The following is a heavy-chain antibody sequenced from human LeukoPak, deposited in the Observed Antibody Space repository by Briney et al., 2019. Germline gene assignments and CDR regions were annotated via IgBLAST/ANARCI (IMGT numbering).Heavy chain of an antibody. Sequence: PSETLSLTCTVSGGSISSSSYYWGWIRQPPGKGLEWIGSIYYSGSTYYNPPPKSRVTISVDTSKNQFSLKLSSVTAADTAVYYCARGDRADTIDYWGQGTLVTVSS. CDR2: IYYSGST. V-gene: IGHV4-39*07. D-gene: IGHD3-16*01. CDR1: GGSISSSSYY. CDR3: ARGDRADTIDY. J-gene: IGHJ4*02.